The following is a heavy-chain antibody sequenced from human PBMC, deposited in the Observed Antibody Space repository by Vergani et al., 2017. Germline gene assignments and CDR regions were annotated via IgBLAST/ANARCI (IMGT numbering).Heavy chain of an antibody. J-gene: IGHJ4*02. D-gene: IGHD3-16*02. CDR3: AREHLTFGGVIARGFDY. CDR2: IWYDGSNK. CDR1: GFTFSSYG. V-gene: IGHV3-33*01. Sequence: QVQLVESGGGVVQPGRSLRLSCAASGFTFSSYGMHWVRQAPGKGLEWVAVIWYDGSNKYYADSVKGRFTISRDNSKNTLYLQMNSLRAEDTAVYYCAREHLTFGGVIARGFDYGGQGTLVTVSS.